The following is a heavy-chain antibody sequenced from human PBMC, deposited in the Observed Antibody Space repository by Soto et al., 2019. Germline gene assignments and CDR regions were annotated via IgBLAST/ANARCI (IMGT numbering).Heavy chain of an antibody. J-gene: IGHJ4*02. D-gene: IGHD5-12*01. CDR2: VSYDGGNE. V-gene: IGHV3-30-3*01. CDR1: GFTFRSYA. Sequence: QVQLVESGGGVVQPGRSLRLSCTASGFTFRSYAMHWVRQAPGKGLEWVASVSYDGGNEHYADSVKGRFTISRDNSKNPLSLQMNSLRVEDKAVFYCARASGYDKWDTLNYWGQGTQVTVSS. CDR3: ARASGYDKWDTLNY.